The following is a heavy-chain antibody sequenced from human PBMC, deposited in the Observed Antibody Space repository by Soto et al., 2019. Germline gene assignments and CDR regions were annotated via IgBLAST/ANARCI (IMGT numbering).Heavy chain of an antibody. Sequence: ASVKVSCKASGYTFTSYGISWVRQAPGQGLEWMGWISAYNGNTNYAQKLQGRVTMTTDTSTSTAYMELRSLRSDDTAVYYCGYSSSFEGYYYMDVWGKGTTVTVSS. J-gene: IGHJ6*03. CDR1: GYTFTSYG. V-gene: IGHV1-18*01. CDR2: ISAYNGNT. D-gene: IGHD6-6*01. CDR3: GYSSSFEGYYYMDV.